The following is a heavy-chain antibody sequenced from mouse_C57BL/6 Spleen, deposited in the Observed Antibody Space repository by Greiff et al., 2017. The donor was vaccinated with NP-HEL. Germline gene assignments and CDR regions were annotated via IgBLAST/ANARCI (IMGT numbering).Heavy chain of an antibody. V-gene: IGHV1-54*01. D-gene: IGHD1-1*01. CDR2: INPGSGGT. CDR3: ARSGTTVDSDY. Sequence: PLQHSSAALFIPFTSVKVSCKASGYAFTNYLIEWVKQRPGQGLEWIGVINPGSGGTNYNEKFKGKATLTADKSSSTAYMQLSSLTSEDSAVYFCARSGTTVDSDYWGQGTTLTVSS. J-gene: IGHJ2*01. CDR1: GYAFTNYL.